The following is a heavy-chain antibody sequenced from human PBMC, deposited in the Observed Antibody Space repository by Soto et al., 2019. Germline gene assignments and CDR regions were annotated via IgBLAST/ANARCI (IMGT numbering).Heavy chain of an antibody. D-gene: IGHD6-19*01. CDR2: INAGNGNT. Sequence: GASVKVSCKASGYTFTSYAMHWVRQAPGQRLEWMGWINAGNGNTKYSRKFQGRVTITRDTSASTAYMELSSLRSEDTAVYYCARDYRSVADHYYFDYWGQGTLVTVSS. J-gene: IGHJ4*02. CDR1: GYTFTSYA. V-gene: IGHV1-3*01. CDR3: ARDYRSVADHYYFDY.